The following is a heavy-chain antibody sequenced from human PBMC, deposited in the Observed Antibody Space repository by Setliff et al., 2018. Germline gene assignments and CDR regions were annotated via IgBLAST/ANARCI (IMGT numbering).Heavy chain of an antibody. CDR1: GYTFTSYD. D-gene: IGHD3-10*01. Sequence: ASVKVSCKASGYTFTSYDINWVRQATGQGLEWMGWMNPNSGNTGYAQKFQGRVTMTRNTSISTAYMELSSLRSEDTAVYYCARIKSSLVRGVISAFDFWGQGTMVTVSS. J-gene: IGHJ3*01. V-gene: IGHV1-8*01. CDR3: ARIKSSLVRGVISAFDF. CDR2: MNPNSGNT.